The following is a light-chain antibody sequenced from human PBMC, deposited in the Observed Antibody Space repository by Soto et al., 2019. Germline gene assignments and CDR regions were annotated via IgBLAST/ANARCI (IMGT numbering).Light chain of an antibody. CDR2: DTS. J-gene: IGKJ1*01. Sequence: EIVLTQSPGTLSLSSGERATLSCRASRSISDGYLAWYQQKPGQAPSLLIYDTSTRATGIPDRFSGSGSGTDFALTINRVGPEDCAIYFCQQYGSSPGTFGHGTKVDIK. CDR3: QQYGSSPGT. CDR1: RSISDGY. V-gene: IGKV3-20*01.